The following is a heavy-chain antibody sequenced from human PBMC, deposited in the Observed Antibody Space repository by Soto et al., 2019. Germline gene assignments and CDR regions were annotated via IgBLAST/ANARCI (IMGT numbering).Heavy chain of an antibody. Sequence: GGSLRLSCAASGFTFSSYGMHWVRQAPGKGLEWVAVIWYDGSNKYYADSVKGRFTISRDNSKNTLYLQMNSLRAEDTAVYYCARTGYCTNGVCSSNWFDPWGQGTLVTVSS. CDR1: GFTFSSYG. CDR3: ARTGYCTNGVCSSNWFDP. CDR2: IWYDGSNK. D-gene: IGHD2-8*01. V-gene: IGHV3-33*01. J-gene: IGHJ5*02.